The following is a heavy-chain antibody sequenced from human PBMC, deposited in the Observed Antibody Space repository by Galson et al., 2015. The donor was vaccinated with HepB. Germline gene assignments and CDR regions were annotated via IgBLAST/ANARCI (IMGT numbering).Heavy chain of an antibody. J-gene: IGHJ3*02. Sequence: SLRLSCAASGFTFSSYAMHWVRQAPGKGLEWVAVIWYDGSKTFYADSVKGRSTISRDNSKNTLYLQMNSLRAEDTAVYSCAREIVYFFSSSSLHFGFAFDIWGQGTMVTVSS. CDR3: AREIVYFFSSSSLHFGFAFDI. D-gene: IGHD6-13*01. CDR2: IWYDGSKT. V-gene: IGHV3-33*01. CDR1: GFTFSSYA.